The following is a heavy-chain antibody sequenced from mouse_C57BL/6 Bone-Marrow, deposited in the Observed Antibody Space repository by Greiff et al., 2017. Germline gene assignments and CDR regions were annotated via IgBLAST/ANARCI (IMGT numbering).Heavy chain of an antibody. CDR2: IYPGDGDT. V-gene: IGHV1-80*01. CDR1: GYAFSSYW. CDR3: ARRDIYDGYYNY. D-gene: IGHD2-3*01. J-gene: IGHJ2*01. Sequence: QVQLQQSGAELVKPGASVKISCKASGYAFSSYWMNWVKQRPGKGLEWIGQIYPGDGDTNYNGKFKGKATLTADKSSSTAYMQLSSLTSEDSAVYFCARRDIYDGYYNYWGQGTTLTVSS.